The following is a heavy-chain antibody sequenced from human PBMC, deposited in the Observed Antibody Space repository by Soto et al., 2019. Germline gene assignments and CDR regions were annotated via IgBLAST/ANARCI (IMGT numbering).Heavy chain of an antibody. CDR2: ISAYNGNT. CDR1: GYTFTSYC. CDR3: ARDKTYYDSSGYYPDGYYFDY. V-gene: IGHV1-18*04. Sequence: ASLKVSCKASGYTFTSYCISWVRQAPIQGLEWMGWISAYNGNTNYAQKLQGRVTMTTDTSTSTAYMELRSLRSDDTAVYYCARDKTYYDSSGYYPDGYYFDYWGQGTLVTVSS. D-gene: IGHD3-22*01. J-gene: IGHJ4*02.